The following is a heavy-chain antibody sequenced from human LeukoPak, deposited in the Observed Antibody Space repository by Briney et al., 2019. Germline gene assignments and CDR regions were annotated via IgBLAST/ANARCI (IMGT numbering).Heavy chain of an antibody. CDR3: AKDHRIVGATAFDY. CDR2: ISYDGSNK. V-gene: IGHV3-30*18. D-gene: IGHD1-26*01. CDR1: GFTFSSYG. J-gene: IGHJ4*02. Sequence: PGGSLRLSCAASGFTFSSYGMHWVRQAPGKGLEWVAVISYDGSNKFYVDSVKGRFTISRDNSKNTLYLQMNSLRTEDTAVYYCAKDHRIVGATAFDYWGQGTLVTVSS.